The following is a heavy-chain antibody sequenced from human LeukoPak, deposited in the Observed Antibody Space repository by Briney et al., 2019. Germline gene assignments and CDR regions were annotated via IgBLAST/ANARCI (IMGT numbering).Heavy chain of an antibody. CDR2: IIPIFGTA. Sequence: GASVKVSCKASGGTFSSYAISWVRQAPGQGLEWMGGIIPIFGTANYAQKFQGRVTITADESTSTAYMELSSLRSEDTAVYYCARVREPEEVFDIWAKGQWSPSLQ. V-gene: IGHV1-69*01. J-gene: IGHJ3*02. D-gene: IGHD1-14*01. CDR1: GGTFSSYA. CDR3: ARVREPEEVFDI.